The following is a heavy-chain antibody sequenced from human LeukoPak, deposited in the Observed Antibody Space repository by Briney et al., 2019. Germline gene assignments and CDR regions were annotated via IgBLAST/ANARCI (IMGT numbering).Heavy chain of an antibody. Sequence: SVKVSCKASGGTFSSYAISWVRQAPGQGLEWMGGIIPIFGTANYAQKFQGRVTITTDESTSTAYMELSSLRSEDTAVYYCARDRGYYDSSGYYYMYYWGQGTLVTVSS. CDR2: IIPIFGTA. D-gene: IGHD3-22*01. V-gene: IGHV1-69*05. CDR3: ARDRGYYDSSGYYYMYY. CDR1: GGTFSSYA. J-gene: IGHJ4*02.